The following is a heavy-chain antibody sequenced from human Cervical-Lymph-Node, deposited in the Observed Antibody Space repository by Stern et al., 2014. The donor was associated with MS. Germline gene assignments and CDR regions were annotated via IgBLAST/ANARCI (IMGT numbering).Heavy chain of an antibody. J-gene: IGHJ5*02. V-gene: IGHV1-69*12. CDR1: GGTFSKVP. Sequence: QDQLVQSEAEVTKPGSSVKVSCKASGGTFSKVPSSCVRQAPGQGLEWMGGIFPVFGTPTYAQEFRGRVTITADVSTSTVYMELSSLRSDDTAVYYCALSSETSDRWYSLGYDLWGQGTLVTVSS. D-gene: IGHD6-13*01. CDR3: ALSSETSDRWYSLGYDL. CDR2: IFPVFGTP.